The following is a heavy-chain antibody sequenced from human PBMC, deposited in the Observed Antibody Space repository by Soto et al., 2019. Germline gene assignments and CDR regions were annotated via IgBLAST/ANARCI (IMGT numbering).Heavy chain of an antibody. CDR3: AREVWSTYYGMDV. D-gene: IGHD2-21*01. V-gene: IGHV3-53*01. CDR1: GFTVSSNY. Sequence: GSLRLSCAASGFTVSSNYMSWVRQAPVKGLEWVSVIYSGGSTYYADSVKGRFTISRDNSKNTLYLQMNSLRAEDTAVYYCAREVWSTYYGMDVWGQGTTVTVSS. J-gene: IGHJ6*02. CDR2: IYSGGST.